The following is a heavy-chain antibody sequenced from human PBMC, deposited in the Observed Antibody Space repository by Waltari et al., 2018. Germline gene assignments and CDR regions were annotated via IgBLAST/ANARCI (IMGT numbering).Heavy chain of an antibody. D-gene: IGHD3-3*01. V-gene: IGHV4-59*01. CDR1: GGSISSYY. CDR2: IYYSGSN. CDR3: ARDRSWGGYLCDAFDI. J-gene: IGHJ3*02. Sequence: QVQLQESGPGLVKPSETLSLTCTVSGGSISSYYWSWIRQPPGKGLEWIGYIYYSGSNNYNPSLKSRVTISVDTSKNQFSLKLSSVTAADTAVYYCARDRSWGGYLCDAFDIWGQGTMVTVSS.